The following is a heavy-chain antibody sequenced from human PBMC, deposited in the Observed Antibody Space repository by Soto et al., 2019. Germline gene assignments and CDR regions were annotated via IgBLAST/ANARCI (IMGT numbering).Heavy chain of an antibody. J-gene: IGHJ4*02. CDR3: ARSPRKYSGYDVDY. V-gene: IGHV5-10-1*01. CDR2: IDPSDSYT. Sequence: GEFLKISCKGSGYSFTSYWISWVRQMPGKGLEWMGRIDPSDSYTNYSPSFQGHVTISADKSISTAYLQWSSLKASDIAMYYCARSPRKYSGYDVDYWGQGTLVTVSS. D-gene: IGHD5-12*01. CDR1: GYSFTSYW.